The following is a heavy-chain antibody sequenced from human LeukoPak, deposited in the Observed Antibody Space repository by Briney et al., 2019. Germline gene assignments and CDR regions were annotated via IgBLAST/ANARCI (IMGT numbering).Heavy chain of an antibody. D-gene: IGHD3-10*01. CDR1: GYIFTGYY. CDR2: MNPNSGNT. J-gene: IGHJ4*02. Sequence: GASVKVSCKASGYIFTGYYMHWVRQAPGQGLEWMGWMNPNSGNTGYAQKFQGRVTITRNTSISTAYMELSSLRSEDTAVYYCARGLLIWFGEIRRYFDYWGQGTLVTVSS. CDR3: ARGLLIWFGEIRRYFDY. V-gene: IGHV1-8*03.